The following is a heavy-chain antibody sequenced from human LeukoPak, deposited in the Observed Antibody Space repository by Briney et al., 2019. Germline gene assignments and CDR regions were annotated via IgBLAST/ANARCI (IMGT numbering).Heavy chain of an antibody. Sequence: GRSLRLSCAASGFTFSSYAMHWVRQAPGKGLEWVAVISYDGSNKYYADSVKGRFTISRDNSKNTLYLQMNSLRAEDTAVYYCARDQTAYCGGDCYPDYWGQGTLVTVSS. J-gene: IGHJ4*02. CDR3: ARDQTAYCGGDCYPDY. CDR1: GFTFSSYA. V-gene: IGHV3-30*04. CDR2: ISYDGSNK. D-gene: IGHD2-21*02.